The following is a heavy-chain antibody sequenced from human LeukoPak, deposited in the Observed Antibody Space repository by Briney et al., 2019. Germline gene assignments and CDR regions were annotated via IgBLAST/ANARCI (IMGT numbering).Heavy chain of an antibody. Sequence: SETLSLTCTVSGGSISSYYWSWIRQPPGKGLEWIGYIYYSRSTNYNPSLKSRVTISVDTSKNQFSLKLSSVTAADTAVYYCASRPIVVVTAIPYYFDYWGQGTLVTVSS. V-gene: IGHV4-59*01. D-gene: IGHD2-21*02. CDR1: GGSISSYY. CDR3: ASRPIVVVTAIPYYFDY. CDR2: IYYSRST. J-gene: IGHJ4*02.